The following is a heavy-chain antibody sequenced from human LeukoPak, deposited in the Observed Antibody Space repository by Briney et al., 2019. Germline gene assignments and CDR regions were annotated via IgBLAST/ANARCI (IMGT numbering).Heavy chain of an antibody. J-gene: IGHJ4*02. CDR2: ISAYNVNT. CDR1: GYSFTSNG. V-gene: IGHV1-18*01. Sequence: ASVKVSCKASGYSFTSNGFSWVRQAPGQGLEWMGWISAYNVNTNYAQKPQGRVTMTTDTSTSTAYMELRSLRSDDTAVYYCARDQGYFDYWGQGTLVTVSS. CDR3: ARDQGYFDY.